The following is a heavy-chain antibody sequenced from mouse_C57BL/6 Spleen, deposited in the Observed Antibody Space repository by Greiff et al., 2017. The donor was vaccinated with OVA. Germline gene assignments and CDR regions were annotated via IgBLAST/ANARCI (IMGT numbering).Heavy chain of an antibody. CDR2: INPSSGYT. CDR1: GYTFTSYW. J-gene: IGHJ4*01. V-gene: IGHV1-7*01. CDR3: ARDLTGTFYAMDY. Sequence: QVQLQQSGAELAKPGASVKLSCKASGYTFTSYWMHWVKQRPGQGLEWIGYINPSSGYTKYNQKFKDKATLTADKSSSTAYMQLSSLTYEDSAVYYCARDLTGTFYAMDYWGQGTSVTVSS. D-gene: IGHD4-1*01.